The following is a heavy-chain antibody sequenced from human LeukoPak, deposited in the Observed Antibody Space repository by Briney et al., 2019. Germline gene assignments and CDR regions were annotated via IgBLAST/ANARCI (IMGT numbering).Heavy chain of an antibody. CDR2: IRYGGSNK. V-gene: IGHV3-30*02. CDR1: GFTFSSYG. CDR3: ATSRFYLES. Sequence: GGSLRLSCAASGFTFSSYGMHWVRQAPGKGLEWVAFIRYGGSNKYYADSVKGRFTISRDNSKNTLYLQMNSLRAEDTAVYYCATSRFYLESWGQGTLVTVSS. J-gene: IGHJ4*02.